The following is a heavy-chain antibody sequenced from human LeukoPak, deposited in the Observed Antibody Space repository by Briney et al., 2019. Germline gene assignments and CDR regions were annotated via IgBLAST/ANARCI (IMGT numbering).Heavy chain of an antibody. CDR2: ISVSRGST. J-gene: IGHJ4*02. CDR3: AKGNRPIAVAGFDY. Sequence: GLEWVXAISVSRGSTYYAHSVKGRFTISKDNSKNTLYLQMNSLRAEDTAVYYCAKGNRPIAVAGFDYWGQGTLVTVSS. D-gene: IGHD6-19*01. V-gene: IGHV3-23*01.